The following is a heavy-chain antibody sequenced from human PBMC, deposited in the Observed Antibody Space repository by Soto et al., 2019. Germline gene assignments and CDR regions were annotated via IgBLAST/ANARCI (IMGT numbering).Heavy chain of an antibody. CDR2: ISYDGSNK. J-gene: IGHJ4*02. V-gene: IGHV3-30*03. D-gene: IGHD3-10*01. CDR1: GFPFTTNG. CDR3: VGGQYYFDY. Sequence: QVQLVESGGGVVQSGRSLRLCCAASGFPFTTNGMHWVREGPGKGLEWVAVISYDGSNKYYADSVKGRFTISRDNSKNTLYLQMNSLRPEDTSLYYCVGGQYYFDYRGQGTLVTVSS.